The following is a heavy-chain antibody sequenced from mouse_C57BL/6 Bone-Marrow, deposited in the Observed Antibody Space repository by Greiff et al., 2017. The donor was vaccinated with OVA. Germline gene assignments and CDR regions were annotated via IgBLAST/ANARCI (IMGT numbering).Heavy chain of an antibody. CDR1: GYTFTSYW. V-gene: IGHV1-55*01. Sequence: QVQLQQSGAELVKPGASVKMSCKASGYTFTSYWITWVKQRPGQGLEWIGDIYPGSGRTNSNEKFKSKATLTVDTSSSTAYMQLSSLTSEDSAVYYCARSGITTVEGDFAMDYWGQGTSVTVSS. D-gene: IGHD1-1*01. J-gene: IGHJ4*01. CDR3: ARSGITTVEGDFAMDY. CDR2: IYPGSGRT.